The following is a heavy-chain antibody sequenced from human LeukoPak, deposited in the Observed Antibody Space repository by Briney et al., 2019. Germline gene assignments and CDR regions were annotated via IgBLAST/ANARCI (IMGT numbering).Heavy chain of an antibody. J-gene: IGHJ4*02. V-gene: IGHV1-46*01. CDR2: IYPRDGST. Sequence: ASVKVSCKASGYTFTNNYLHWVRQAPGQGLEWMGMIYPRDGSTSYAKNFQGRVTVTRDTSTTTVHMELRGLRSEDTAVYYCARDQEGFDYWGQGTVVTVSS. CDR1: GYTFTNNY. CDR3: ARDQEGFDY.